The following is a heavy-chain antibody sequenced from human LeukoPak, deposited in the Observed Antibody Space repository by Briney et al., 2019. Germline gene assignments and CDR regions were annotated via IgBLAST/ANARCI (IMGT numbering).Heavy chain of an antibody. Sequence: SETLSLTCTVSGGSISSGDYYWSWIRQPPGKGLEWIGYIYYSGSTYYNPSLKSRVTISLDTSNNQFSLKLSSVTAADTAVYYCARGGHSSDYWGQGTLVTVSS. D-gene: IGHD6-13*01. J-gene: IGHJ4*02. CDR2: IYYSGST. CDR3: ARGGHSSDY. V-gene: IGHV4-30-4*02. CDR1: GGSISSGDYY.